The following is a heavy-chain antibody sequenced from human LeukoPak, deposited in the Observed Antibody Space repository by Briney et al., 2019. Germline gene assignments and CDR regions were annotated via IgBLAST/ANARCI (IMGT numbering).Heavy chain of an antibody. J-gene: IGHJ4*02. CDR1: GCTFTSYG. D-gene: IGHD6-19*01. CDR3: ARGTSSGWYWSYFDY. Sequence: GASVKVSCKASGCTFTSYGISWVRQAPGQGLEWMGWISAYNGNTNYAQKLQGRVTMTTDTSTSTAYMELRSLRSDDTAVYYCARGTSSGWYWSYFDYWGQGTLVTVSS. CDR2: ISAYNGNT. V-gene: IGHV1-18*01.